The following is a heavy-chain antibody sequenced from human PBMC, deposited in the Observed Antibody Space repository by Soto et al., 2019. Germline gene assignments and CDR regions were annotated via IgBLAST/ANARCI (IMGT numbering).Heavy chain of an antibody. D-gene: IGHD3-9*01. Sequence: QVQLVQSGAEVKKPGSSVKVSCKASGGTFSSYAISWVRQAPGQGLEWMGGIIPIFGTANYAQKFQGRVTITADESTSTAYMELSSLRAEDTAVYYCARDRSGYQQTENYYYCGMDVWGQGTTVTVSS. CDR3: ARDRSGYQQTENYYYCGMDV. CDR1: GGTFSSYA. J-gene: IGHJ6*02. CDR2: IIPIFGTA. V-gene: IGHV1-69*12.